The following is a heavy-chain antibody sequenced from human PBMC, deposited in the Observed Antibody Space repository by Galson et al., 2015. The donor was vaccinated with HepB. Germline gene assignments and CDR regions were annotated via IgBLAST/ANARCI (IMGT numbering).Heavy chain of an antibody. Sequence: SLRLSCAASGFTFSSYSMNWVRQAPGKGLEWVSSISSSSSYIYYADSVKGRFTISRDNAKNSLYLQMNSLRAEDTAVYYCARAPGVSTVACYPGYYYYYYMDVWGKGTTVTVSS. D-gene: IGHD6-19*01. CDR3: ARAPGVSTVACYPGYYYYYYMDV. CDR1: GFTFSSYS. V-gene: IGHV3-21*01. J-gene: IGHJ6*03. CDR2: ISSSSSYI.